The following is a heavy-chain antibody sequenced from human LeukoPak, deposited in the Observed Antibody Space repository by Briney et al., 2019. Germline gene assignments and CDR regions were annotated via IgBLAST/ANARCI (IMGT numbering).Heavy chain of an antibody. CDR2: INSDGSST. Sequence: GGSLRLSCAASGFTFSSYWMHWVRQAPGKGLVWVSRINSDGSSTSYADSVKGRFTISRDNSKNTLYLQMNRLRAEDTAVYYCARSAVLRYFDWLLWASPIDDAFDIWGQGTMVTVSS. CDR3: ARSAVLRYFDWLLWASPIDDAFDI. D-gene: IGHD3-9*01. V-gene: IGHV3-74*01. CDR1: GFTFSSYW. J-gene: IGHJ3*02.